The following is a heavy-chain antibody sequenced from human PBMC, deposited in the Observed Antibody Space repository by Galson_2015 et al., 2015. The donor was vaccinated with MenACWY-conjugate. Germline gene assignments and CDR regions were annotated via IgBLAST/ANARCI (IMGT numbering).Heavy chain of an antibody. CDR3: ARDLSYQPLLHFSETPRGAFDI. J-gene: IGHJ3*02. V-gene: IGHV3-21*01. Sequence: SLRLSCAASGFTFSSYTMNWARQAPGKGLEWVSSISSSSTYIYYADSVKGRFTISRDHANNSLYLQMNNLRSDDTALYYCARDLSYQPLLHFSETPRGAFDIWGQGTMVTVSS. CDR1: GFTFSSYT. CDR2: ISSSSTYI. D-gene: IGHD2-2*01.